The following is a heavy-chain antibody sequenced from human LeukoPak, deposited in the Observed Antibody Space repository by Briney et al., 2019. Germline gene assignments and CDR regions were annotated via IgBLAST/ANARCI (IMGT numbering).Heavy chain of an antibody. CDR1: GFTFSSYS. CDR3: AELSITMIGGV. D-gene: IGHD3-10*02. CDR2: ISSSGSTI. V-gene: IGHV3-48*04. Sequence: PGGSLRLSCAASGFTFSSYSMNWVRQAPGKGLEWVSYISSSGSTIYYADSVKGRFTISRDSAKNSLYLQMNSLRAEDTAVYYCAELSITMIGGVWGKGTTVTISS. J-gene: IGHJ6*04.